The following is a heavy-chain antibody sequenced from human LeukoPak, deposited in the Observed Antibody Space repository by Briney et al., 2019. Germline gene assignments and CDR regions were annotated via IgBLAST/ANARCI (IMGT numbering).Heavy chain of an antibody. CDR2: IYYSGST. CDR3: AQWEWGFDY. D-gene: IGHD1-26*01. J-gene: IGHJ4*02. CDR1: GGSISSYY. V-gene: IGHV4-59*12. Sequence: KSSETLSLTCTVSGGSISSYYWSWIRQPPGKGLEWIGYIYYSGSTNYNPSLKSRVTISVDKSKNQFSLKLSSVTAADTAVYYCAQWEWGFDYWGQGTLVTVSS.